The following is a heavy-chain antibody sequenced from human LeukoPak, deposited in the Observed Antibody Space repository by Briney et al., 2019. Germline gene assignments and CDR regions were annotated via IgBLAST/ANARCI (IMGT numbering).Heavy chain of an antibody. CDR2: FDPEDGET. Sequence: ASVKVSCKVSGYTLTELSMHWVRPAPGKGLEWMGGFDPEDGETIYAQKFQGRVTMTEDTSTDTAYMELSSLRSEDTAVYYCATAGYYYGIDAFDIWGQGTMVTVSS. J-gene: IGHJ3*02. CDR3: ATAGYYYGIDAFDI. CDR1: GYTLTELS. V-gene: IGHV1-24*01. D-gene: IGHD3-22*01.